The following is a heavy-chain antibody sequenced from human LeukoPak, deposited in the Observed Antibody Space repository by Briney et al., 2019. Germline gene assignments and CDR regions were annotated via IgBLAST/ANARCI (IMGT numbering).Heavy chain of an antibody. CDR3: AREGDVLRFLEWPFDY. CDR2: INPNSGGT. V-gene: IGHV1-2*06. Sequence: ASVKVSCKASGYTFTGYYMHWVRQAPGQGLEWMGRINPNSGGTDYAQKFRGRVTMTRDTSISTAYMELSRLRSDDTAVYYCAREGDVLRFLEWPFDYWGQGTLVTVSS. J-gene: IGHJ4*02. D-gene: IGHD3-3*01. CDR1: GYTFTGYY.